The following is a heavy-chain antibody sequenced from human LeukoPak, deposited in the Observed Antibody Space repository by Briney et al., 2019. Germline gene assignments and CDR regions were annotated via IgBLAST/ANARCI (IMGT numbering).Heavy chain of an antibody. CDR1: GGSISSGGYY. CDR2: IYHSGST. Sequence: PSETLSLTCTVSGGSISSGGYYWSWIRQPPGKGLEWIGYIYHSGSTYYNPSLKSRVTISVDRSKNQFSLKLSSVTAADTAVYYCARSSYSYGYFDYWGQGTLVTVSS. V-gene: IGHV4-30-2*01. D-gene: IGHD5-18*01. CDR3: ARSSYSYGYFDY. J-gene: IGHJ4*02.